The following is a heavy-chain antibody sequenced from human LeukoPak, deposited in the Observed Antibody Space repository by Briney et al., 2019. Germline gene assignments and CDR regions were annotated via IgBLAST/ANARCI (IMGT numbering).Heavy chain of an antibody. CDR3: AKEFNRGLPDY. J-gene: IGHJ4*02. CDR2: ISYDGSNE. Sequence: GGSLRLSCVASGFTFDSYWMTWVRQAPGKGLEWVAVISYDGSNEYYADSVKGRFTISRDNSKNTLYLQMSSLRAEDTAVYYCAKEFNRGLPDYWGQGTLVTVPS. CDR1: GFTFDSYW. D-gene: IGHD2-21*01. V-gene: IGHV3-30*18.